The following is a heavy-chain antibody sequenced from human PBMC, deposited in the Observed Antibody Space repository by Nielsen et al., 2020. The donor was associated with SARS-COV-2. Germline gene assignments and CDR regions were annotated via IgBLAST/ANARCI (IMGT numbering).Heavy chain of an antibody. V-gene: IGHV5-51*01. CDR2: IYPGDSQT. CDR1: GYSFSTYW. CDR3: ARGGQWLEH. J-gene: IGHJ4*02. Sequence: GGSLRLSCKGSGYSFSTYWIAWVRQMPGKGLEWMGVIYPGDSQTRYSPSFQGQVTISADKSVNTAYVLWSSLRASDTAMYYCARGGQWLEHWGQGTLVTVSS. D-gene: IGHD1-1*01.